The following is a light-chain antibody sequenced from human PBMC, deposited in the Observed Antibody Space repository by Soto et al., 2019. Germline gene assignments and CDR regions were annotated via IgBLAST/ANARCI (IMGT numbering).Light chain of an antibody. Sequence: EIVLTQSPVTLSLSPGERATLSCRASQSVRNYLAWYQQKPGQAPRLLIYDASNRATDIPARFSGSGSGTDFTLTISSLEPEDFAVYYCQQRSNWPITFGQGTRLEIK. CDR2: DAS. CDR1: QSVRNY. V-gene: IGKV3-11*01. J-gene: IGKJ5*01. CDR3: QQRSNWPIT.